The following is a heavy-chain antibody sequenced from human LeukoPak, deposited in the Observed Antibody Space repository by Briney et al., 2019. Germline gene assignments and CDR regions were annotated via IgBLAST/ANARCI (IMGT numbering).Heavy chain of an antibody. V-gene: IGHV3-11*04. D-gene: IGHD5-24*01. J-gene: IGHJ4*02. CDR2: ISSSGSTI. CDR1: GFTFSDYY. CDR3: ATANRDDFDY. Sequence: GGSLRLSCAAFGFTFSDYYMSWIRQAPGKGLEWVSYISSSGSTIYYADSVKGRSTISRDNAKNSLYLQMNSLRAEDTAVYYCATANRDDFDYWGQGTLVTVSS.